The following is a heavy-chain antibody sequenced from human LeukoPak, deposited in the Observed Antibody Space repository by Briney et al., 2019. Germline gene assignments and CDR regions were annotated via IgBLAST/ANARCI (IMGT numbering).Heavy chain of an antibody. Sequence: GESLKISCKASGYSFTSYWIAWVRQMPGKGLEWMGIIYPGDSDTRYSPSFQGQVTISADKSISTAYLQWSSLKASDTAMYYCARRGYYDSSGYYNFDYWGQGTLVTVSS. D-gene: IGHD3-22*01. CDR1: GYSFTSYW. J-gene: IGHJ4*02. CDR3: ARRGYYDSSGYYNFDY. CDR2: IYPGDSDT. V-gene: IGHV5-51*01.